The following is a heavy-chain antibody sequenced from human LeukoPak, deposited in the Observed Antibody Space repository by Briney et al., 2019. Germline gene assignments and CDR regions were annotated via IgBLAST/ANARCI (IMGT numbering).Heavy chain of an antibody. CDR1: GGTFSSYV. CDR2: IIPIFGTA. V-gene: IGHV1-69*13. CDR3: ARKTVAGLDY. J-gene: IGHJ4*02. D-gene: IGHD6-19*01. Sequence: SVKVSCKASGGTFSSYVISWVRQAPCLGLEWMGGIIPIFGTANYAQKFQGRVTITADESTSTAYMELSSLRSEDTVVYYCARKTVAGLDYWGQGTLVTVSS.